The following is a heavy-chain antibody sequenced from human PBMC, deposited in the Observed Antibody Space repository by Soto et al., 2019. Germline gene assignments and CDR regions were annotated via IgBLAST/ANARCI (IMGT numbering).Heavy chain of an antibody. CDR2: INHSGST. J-gene: IGHJ4*02. CDR3: ARERYSSLPHFDY. V-gene: IGHV4-34*01. CDR1: GGSFSGYY. Sequence: SETLSLTCAVYGGSFSGYYWSWIRQPPGKGLEWIGEINHSGSTNYNPSLKSRVTISVDTSKNQFSLKLSSVTAADTAVYYCARERYSSLPHFDYWGQGTLVTVSS. D-gene: IGHD6-13*01.